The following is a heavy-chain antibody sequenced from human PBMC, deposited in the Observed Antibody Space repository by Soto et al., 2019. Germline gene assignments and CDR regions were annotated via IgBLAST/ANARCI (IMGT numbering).Heavy chain of an antibody. CDR3: ARGEMATPILPRVDY. D-gene: IGHD5-12*01. V-gene: IGHV3-30-3*01. Sequence: PGGSLRLSCAASGFTFSSYAMHWVRQAPGKGLEWVAVISYDGSNKYYADSVKGRFTISRDNSKNTLYLQMNSLRAKDTAVYYCARGEMATPILPRVDYWGQGTLVTVSA. CDR1: GFTFSSYA. J-gene: IGHJ4*02. CDR2: ISYDGSNK.